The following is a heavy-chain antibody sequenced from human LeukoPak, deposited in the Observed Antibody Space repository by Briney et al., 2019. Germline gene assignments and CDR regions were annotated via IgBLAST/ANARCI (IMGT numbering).Heavy chain of an antibody. V-gene: IGHV3-23*01. CDR1: GFTFSSYA. D-gene: IGHD3-22*01. CDR3: AKGSPNYYDSSGYYKPFDY. CDR2: ISGSGGST. J-gene: IGHJ4*02. Sequence: GGSLRLSCAASGFTFSSYAMHWVRQAPGKGLEYVSAISGSGGSTYYADSVKGRFTISRDNSKNTLYLQMNSLRAEDTAVYYCAKGSPNYYDSSGYYKPFDYWGQGTLVTVSS.